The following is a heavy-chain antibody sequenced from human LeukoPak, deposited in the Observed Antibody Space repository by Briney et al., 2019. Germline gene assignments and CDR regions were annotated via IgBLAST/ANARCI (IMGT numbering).Heavy chain of an antibody. V-gene: IGHV3-66*01. Sequence: GGSLRLSCAASGFTVSSNYMSWVRQAPGKGLEWVSIIYSGGSTYCADSVKGRFTISRDNSKNTLYLQMNSLRAEDTAVYYSARGPSGYSYGSRFDYWGQGTLVTVSS. CDR3: ARGPSGYSYGSRFDY. CDR2: IYSGGST. CDR1: GFTVSSNY. J-gene: IGHJ4*02. D-gene: IGHD5-18*01.